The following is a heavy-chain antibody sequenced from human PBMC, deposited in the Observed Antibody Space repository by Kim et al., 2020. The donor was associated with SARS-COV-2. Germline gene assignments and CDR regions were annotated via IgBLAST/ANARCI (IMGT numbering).Heavy chain of an antibody. D-gene: IGHD2-8*01. CDR1: GYTFTGYY. CDR3: AILSGLVYAKVPNSDY. Sequence: ASVKVSCKASGYTFTGYYMHWVRQAPGQGLEWMGRINPNSGGTNYAQKFQGRVTMTRDTSISTAYMELSRLRSDDTAVYYCAILSGLVYAKVPNSDYWGQGTLVTVSS. CDR2: INPNSGGT. V-gene: IGHV1-2*06. J-gene: IGHJ4*02.